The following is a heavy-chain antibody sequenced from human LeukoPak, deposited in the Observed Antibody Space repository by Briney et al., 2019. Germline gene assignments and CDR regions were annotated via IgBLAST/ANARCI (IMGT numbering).Heavy chain of an antibody. Sequence: PGGSRRLSCAASGFTFSSYGMHWVRQAPGKGLEWVAVIWYDGSNKYYADPVKGRFTISRDNSKNTLYLEMNSLRAEDTAVYYCAKGGNSGYDYFDYWGQGTLVTVSS. CDR3: AKGGNSGYDYFDY. CDR1: GFTFSSYG. CDR2: IWYDGSNK. D-gene: IGHD5-12*01. J-gene: IGHJ4*02. V-gene: IGHV3-33*03.